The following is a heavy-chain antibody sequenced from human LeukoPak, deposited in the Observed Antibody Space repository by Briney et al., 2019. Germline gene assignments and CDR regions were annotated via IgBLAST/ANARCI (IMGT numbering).Heavy chain of an antibody. D-gene: IGHD2-21*02. CDR1: GFTFISYA. J-gene: IGHJ1*01. V-gene: IGHV3-21*01. CDR2: ISSSSSYI. Sequence: GGSLRLSWGASGFTFISYAISWVRQAPGKGLEWFSSISSSSSYIYYADSVKGRFTISRDNAQNSMYLQMNSLRVEDTAVYYCTSWGDTTAEYFQRWGQGTLVTVSS. CDR3: TSWGDTTAEYFQR.